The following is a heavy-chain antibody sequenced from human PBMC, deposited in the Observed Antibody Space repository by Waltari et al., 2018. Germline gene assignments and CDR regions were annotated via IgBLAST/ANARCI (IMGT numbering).Heavy chain of an antibody. V-gene: IGHV4-4*07. CDR1: GGSISSYY. Sequence: QVPLQESGPGLVKPSEPLSLTCTVSGGSISSYYWSWIRQPAGKGLEWIGRIYTSGSTNYNPSIKSRVTMSVDKSKNQFYLKLSSVTAAETAVYYCARDGHGGYYYMDVWGKGTTVTISS. J-gene: IGHJ6*03. CDR3: ARDGHGGYYYMDV. D-gene: IGHD3-10*01. CDR2: IYTSGST.